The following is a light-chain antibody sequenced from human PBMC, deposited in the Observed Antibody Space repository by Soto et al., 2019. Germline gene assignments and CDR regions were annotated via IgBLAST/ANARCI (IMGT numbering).Light chain of an antibody. V-gene: IGKV1-17*01. CDR1: QGISYD. J-gene: IGKJ1*01. CDR3: LQHHSHPWT. CDR2: AAS. Sequence: DIRMPQSPSSLSASIGDRVTITCRASQGISYDLGWYQQKPGLAPKRLISAASTLQSGVPSRFRYSGSGTEFRLTISGLQTEDLATYYWLQHHSHPWTFGQGTKVEIQ.